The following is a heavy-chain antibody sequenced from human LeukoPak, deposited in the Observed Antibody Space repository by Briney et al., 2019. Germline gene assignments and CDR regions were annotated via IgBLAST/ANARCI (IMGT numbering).Heavy chain of an antibody. Sequence: GESLKISCKGSGYSFTSYWIGWVRQMAGKGLEWMGIIYPGDSDTRYSPSFQGQVTISADKSISTAYLQWSSLKASDTAMYYCARQGDCSGGSCYSPFDYWGQGTLVTVSS. D-gene: IGHD2-15*01. CDR1: GYSFTSYW. J-gene: IGHJ4*02. CDR3: ARQGDCSGGSCYSPFDY. V-gene: IGHV5-51*01. CDR2: IYPGDSDT.